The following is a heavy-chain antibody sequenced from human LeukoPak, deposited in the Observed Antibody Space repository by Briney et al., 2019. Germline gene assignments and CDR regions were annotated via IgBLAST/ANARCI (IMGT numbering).Heavy chain of an antibody. CDR3: TRLGYSESRDPDDN. J-gene: IGHJ4*02. CDR2: IYHSGGT. CDR1: GGSFSDYY. D-gene: IGHD1-26*01. V-gene: IGHV4-34*01. Sequence: SETLSLTCAVYGGSFSDYYWSWIRQPPGKGLEWIGEIYHSGGTEYSPSPQSRVTIAVDSSRNQFSLKMRYLTAADTAVYYCTRLGYSESRDPDDNWGQGTLVTVSS.